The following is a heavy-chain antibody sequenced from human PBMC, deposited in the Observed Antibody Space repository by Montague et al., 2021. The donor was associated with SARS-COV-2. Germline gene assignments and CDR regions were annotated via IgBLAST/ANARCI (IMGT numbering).Heavy chain of an antibody. V-gene: IGHV3-30-3*01. J-gene: IGHJ6*02. Sequence: SLRLSCAASGFTFSSYAMHWARQAPGKGLEWVAVISYDGSNKYYADSVKGRFTISRDNSKNTLYLQMNSLRAEDTAVYYCARERWIQLPFYYYYGMDVWGQGTTVTVSS. D-gene: IGHD5-18*01. CDR2: ISYDGSNK. CDR1: GFTFSSYA. CDR3: ARERWIQLPFYYYYGMDV.